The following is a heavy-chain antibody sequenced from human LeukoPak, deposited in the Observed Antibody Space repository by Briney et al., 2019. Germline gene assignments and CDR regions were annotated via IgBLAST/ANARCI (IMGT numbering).Heavy chain of an antibody. Sequence: SETLSLTCTVSGGSMRRGSYYRGWIRQPPGKGLGWIGSIYYTGSTYYNPSLNSRVTSSADMSKDQFSLKLTSVTAADTAVFYCARSNGWYYFDSWGQGTLVTVSS. D-gene: IGHD6-19*01. J-gene: IGHJ4*02. CDR3: ARSNGWYYFDS. V-gene: IGHV4-39*01. CDR2: IYYTGST. CDR1: GGSMRRGSYY.